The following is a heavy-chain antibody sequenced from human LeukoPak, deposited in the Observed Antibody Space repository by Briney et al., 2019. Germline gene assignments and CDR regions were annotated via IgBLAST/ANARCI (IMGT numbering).Heavy chain of an antibody. J-gene: IGHJ4*02. CDR1: GFSFSAYY. CDR3: AREFSHYYGSGSYRYYFDY. D-gene: IGHD3-10*01. Sequence: GGSLRLSCAESGFSFSAYYMCWTRKDRGKGLEWVSYISRISSYTNYAYSVKGRFTISRDNAKNSLYLQMNSLRAEDTAVYYCAREFSHYYGSGSYRYYFDYWGQGTLVTVSS. V-gene: IGHV3-11*06. CDR2: ISRISSYT.